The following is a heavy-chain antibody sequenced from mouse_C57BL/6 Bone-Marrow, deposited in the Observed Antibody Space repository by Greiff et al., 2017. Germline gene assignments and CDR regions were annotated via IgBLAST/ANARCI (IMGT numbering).Heavy chain of an antibody. CDR2: ISSGSGTI. J-gene: IGHJ4*01. Sequence: EVKLMESGGGLVKPGGSLKLSCAASGFTFSDYGMHWVRQAPEKGLEWVAYISSGSGTIYYADTVKGRFTISRDNAKNTLFLQMTSLRSEDTAMSYCASAYAMDYWGQGTSVTVSS. CDR1: GFTFSDYG. CDR3: ASAYAMDY. V-gene: IGHV5-17*01.